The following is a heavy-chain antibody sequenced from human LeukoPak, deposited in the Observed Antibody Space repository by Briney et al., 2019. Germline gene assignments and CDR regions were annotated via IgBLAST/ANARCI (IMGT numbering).Heavy chain of an antibody. V-gene: IGHV4-61*02. CDR3: ARDSRVSDAFDI. D-gene: IGHD5/OR15-5a*01. CDR1: GGSISSGSYY. CDR2: IYTSGST. J-gene: IGHJ3*02. Sequence: SETLSLTCTVSGGSISSGSYYWSWIRQPAGKGLEWIGRIYTSGSTNYNPSLKSRVTISVDRSKNQFSLRLSSVTAADTAVYYCARDSRVSDAFDIWGQGTMVTLSS.